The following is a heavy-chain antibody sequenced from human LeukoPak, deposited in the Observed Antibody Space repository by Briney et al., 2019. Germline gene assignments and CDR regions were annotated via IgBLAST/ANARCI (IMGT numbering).Heavy chain of an antibody. D-gene: IGHD5-12*01. J-gene: IGHJ4*02. CDR1: GFTFSSYE. V-gene: IGHV3-48*03. CDR3: ARAREYDYDY. CDR2: ISSSGSTI. Sequence: GRSLRLSCAASGFTFSSYEMNWVRQAPGKGLKWVSYISSSGSTIYYADSVKGRSTISRDNAKNSLYMQMNSLTPEDTAVIYCARAREYDYDYWGQGTLVTVSS.